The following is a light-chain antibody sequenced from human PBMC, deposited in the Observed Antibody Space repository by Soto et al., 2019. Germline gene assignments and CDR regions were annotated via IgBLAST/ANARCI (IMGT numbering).Light chain of an antibody. J-gene: IGLJ2*01. CDR3: LLSYTSARRV. V-gene: IGLV7-46*01. CDR1: TGAVTSGHY. CDR2: DTN. Sequence: QAVVTQEPSLTVSPGGTVTLTCGSSTGAVTSGHYPFWFQQKPGQAPRTLIYDTNNRHSWTPARFSGSLLGGQAALTLSGAQPEDEAEYYCLLSYTSARRVFGGGTKVTVL.